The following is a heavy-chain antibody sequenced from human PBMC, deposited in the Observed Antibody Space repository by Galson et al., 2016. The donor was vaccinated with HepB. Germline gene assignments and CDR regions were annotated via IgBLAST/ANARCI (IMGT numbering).Heavy chain of an antibody. J-gene: IGHJ4*02. CDR2: IHYSGST. D-gene: IGHD2-2*02. CDR1: GGSISSYY. Sequence: LSLTCTVSGGSISSYYWSWLRQPPGKGPEWIGYIHYSGSTSYNPSLRSPVTISIDTSKKQFSLRLSSVTAADTAVYYCAHSGAAIGLIWGQGTLVTVSS. CDR3: AHSGAAIGLI. V-gene: IGHV4-59*01.